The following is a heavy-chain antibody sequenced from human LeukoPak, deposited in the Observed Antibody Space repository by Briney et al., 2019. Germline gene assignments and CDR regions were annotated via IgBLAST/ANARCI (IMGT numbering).Heavy chain of an antibody. D-gene: IGHD3-9*01. CDR2: INAGNGNT. CDR3: ARDNYDILTGYYYIFDY. J-gene: IGHJ4*02. Sequence: APVKVSCKASGYTFTSYAMHWVRQAPGQRLEWMGWINAGNGNTKYSQKFQGRVTITRDTSASTAYMELSSLRSEDTAVYYCARDNYDILTGYYYIFDYWGQGTLVTVSS. V-gene: IGHV1-3*01. CDR1: GYTFTSYA.